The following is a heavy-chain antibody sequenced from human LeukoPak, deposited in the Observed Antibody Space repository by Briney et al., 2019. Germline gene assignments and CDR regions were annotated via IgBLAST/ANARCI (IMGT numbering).Heavy chain of an antibody. J-gene: IGHJ6*02. V-gene: IGHV1-69*13. CDR3: ARALDGTYGMDV. D-gene: IGHD6-13*01. CDR1: GGTFSSYA. CDR2: IIPIFGTA. Sequence: SVKVSCKASGGTFSSYAISWVRQTPGQGLEWMGGIIPIFGTANYAQKFQGRVTITADESTSTAYMELSSLRSEDTAVYYCARALDGTYGMDVWGQGTTVTVSS.